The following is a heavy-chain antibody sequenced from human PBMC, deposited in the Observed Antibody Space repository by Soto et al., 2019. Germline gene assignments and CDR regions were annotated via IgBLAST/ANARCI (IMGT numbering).Heavy chain of an antibody. CDR2: IYPGDSDT. D-gene: IGHD2-2*02. CDR1: GYSFTSYW. V-gene: IGHV5-51*01. Sequence: PGESRKISCKGSGYSFTSYWIAWVRQMPGKGLEWMGIIYPGDSDTRYSPSFQGQVTISADKSISTAYLQWSSLKASDTAMYYCARGQNLVVPAAIGWFDPWGQGTLVTVSA. CDR3: ARGQNLVVPAAIGWFDP. J-gene: IGHJ5*02.